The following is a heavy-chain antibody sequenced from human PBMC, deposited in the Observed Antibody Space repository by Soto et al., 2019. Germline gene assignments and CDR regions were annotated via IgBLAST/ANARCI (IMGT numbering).Heavy chain of an antibody. CDR2: IFWDDDK. V-gene: IGHV2-5*02. Sequence: QITLKESGPTLVKPTQTLTLTCTFSGFSLGTSGVGVGWIRQPPGKALEWLALIFWDDDKRYSPSLKSRLSITKGTSKNQVVLTMTNMDPVDAATYYCTHHGYYSYGMDVWGQGTTVTVSS. J-gene: IGHJ6*02. CDR1: GFSLGTSGVG. CDR3: THHGYYSYGMDV.